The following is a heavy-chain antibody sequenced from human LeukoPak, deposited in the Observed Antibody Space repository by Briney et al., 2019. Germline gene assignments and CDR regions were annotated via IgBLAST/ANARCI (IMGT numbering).Heavy chain of an antibody. V-gene: IGHV4-34*01. CDR2: INHSGST. D-gene: IGHD2-2*02. Sequence: PSETLSLTCAVYGGSFSGYYWSWIRQPPGKGLEWIGEINHSGSTNYNPSLKSRVTISVDTSKNQFSLKLSSVTAADTAVYYCAQTGYCSSTSCYTQFDYWGQGTLVTVSS. CDR1: GGSFSGYY. J-gene: IGHJ4*02. CDR3: AQTGYCSSTSCYTQFDY.